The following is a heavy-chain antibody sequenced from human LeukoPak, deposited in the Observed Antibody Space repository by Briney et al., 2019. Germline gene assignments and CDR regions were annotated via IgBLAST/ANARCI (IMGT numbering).Heavy chain of an antibody. Sequence: GGSLRLSCAASGFTFSSYWMHWVRQAPGKGLMWVSRINSDGSRTTYADSVRGRFTISRDNAKSTLYLQMNSLGAEDTAVYYCARVRDDYTHFDCWGQGTLVTVSS. J-gene: IGHJ4*02. V-gene: IGHV3-74*01. CDR1: GFTFSSYW. D-gene: IGHD4-11*01. CDR3: ARVRDDYTHFDC. CDR2: INSDGSRT.